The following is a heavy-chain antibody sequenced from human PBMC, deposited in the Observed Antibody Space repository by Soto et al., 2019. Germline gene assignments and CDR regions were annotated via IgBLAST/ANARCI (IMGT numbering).Heavy chain of an antibody. CDR2: IYYSGST. CDR3: ARRVTIFGVVDNWFDP. CDR1: GGSISSYY. V-gene: IGHV4-59*08. J-gene: IGHJ5*02. D-gene: IGHD3-3*01. Sequence: SETLSLTCTVSGGSISSYYWSWIRQPPGKGLEWIGYIYYSGSTNYNPSLKSRVTISVDTSKNQFSLKLSSVTAADTAVYYCARRVTIFGVVDNWFDPWGQGTLVTVSS.